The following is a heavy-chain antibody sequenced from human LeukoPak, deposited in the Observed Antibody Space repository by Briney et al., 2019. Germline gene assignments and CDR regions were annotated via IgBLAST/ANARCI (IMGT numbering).Heavy chain of an antibody. V-gene: IGHV4-39*07. Sequence: SETLSLTCTVSGDSITNSGYYLGWIRQPPGKGLAWIGSIYYSGSSYYNPSLKSRVTISGDTSKNQFSLKLSSVTAADTAVYYCARAPFYDSSGHDAFDIWGQGTMVTVSS. CDR1: GDSITNSGYY. CDR2: IYYSGSS. CDR3: ARAPFYDSSGHDAFDI. D-gene: IGHD3-22*01. J-gene: IGHJ3*02.